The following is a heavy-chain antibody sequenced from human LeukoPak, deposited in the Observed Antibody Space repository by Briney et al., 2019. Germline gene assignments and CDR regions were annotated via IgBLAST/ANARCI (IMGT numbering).Heavy chain of an antibody. V-gene: IGHV4-39*01. CDR3: ARQPPLGYCSSTSCHSRGEYMDV. CDR1: GGSISSSSYY. CDR2: IYYSGST. Sequence: SETLSLTCTVSGGSISSSSYYWSWIRQPPGKGLEWIGSIYYSGSTYYNPSLKSRVTISVDTSKNQFSLKLSSVTAADTAVYYCARQPPLGYCSSTSCHSRGEYMDVWGKGTTVTISS. J-gene: IGHJ6*03. D-gene: IGHD2-2*01.